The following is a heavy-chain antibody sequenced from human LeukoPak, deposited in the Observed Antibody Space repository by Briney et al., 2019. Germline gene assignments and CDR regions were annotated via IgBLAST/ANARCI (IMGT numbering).Heavy chain of an antibody. CDR1: GYTFTGFY. CDR2: INPNSGGT. D-gene: IGHD5-12*01. CDR3: ARDRRGLSNIF. J-gene: IGHJ4*02. Sequence: ASVKVSCKASGYTFTGFYMHWMRQAPGQGLEWMGWINPNSGGTNYAQSFQGRATMTSGTSINTAYMELSSLRSGDTAVYYCARDRRGLSNIFWGQGTLVTVSS. V-gene: IGHV1-2*02.